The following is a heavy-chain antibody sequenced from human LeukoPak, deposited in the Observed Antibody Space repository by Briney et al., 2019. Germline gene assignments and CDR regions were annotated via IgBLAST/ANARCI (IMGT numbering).Heavy chain of an antibody. Sequence: PGGSLRLSCTASGFIFSDHYMDWVRQAPGKGLEWVGCSRNKANSYTAEYAASVKGRFTISRDDSKNSLYLQMNSLQIEDTAVYYCARVGRRDPFDYWGQGTLVTVSS. CDR2: SRNKANSYTA. J-gene: IGHJ4*02. CDR1: GFIFSDHY. V-gene: IGHV3-72*01. D-gene: IGHD5-24*01. CDR3: ARVGRRDPFDY.